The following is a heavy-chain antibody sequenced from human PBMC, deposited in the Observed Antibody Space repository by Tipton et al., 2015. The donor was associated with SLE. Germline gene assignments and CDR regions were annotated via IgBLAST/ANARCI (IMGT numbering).Heavy chain of an antibody. CDR3: ARGENRRIDY. CDR2: VFHSGSA. D-gene: IGHD3-16*02. V-gene: IGHV4-34*01. J-gene: IGHJ4*02. Sequence: KPSETLSLTCAVYGGSLSGYYWTWIRQSPGKGLEWIGEVFHSGSANYNPSLESRVTISVDTSKNEFSLTLNSVTAADTAVYYCARGENRRIDYWDEGALVTVSS. CDR1: GGSLSGYY.